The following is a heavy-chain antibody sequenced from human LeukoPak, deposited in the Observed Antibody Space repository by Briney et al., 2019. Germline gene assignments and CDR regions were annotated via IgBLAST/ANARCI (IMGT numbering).Heavy chain of an antibody. CDR3: ARSGITTIPNFDY. J-gene: IGHJ4*02. CDR1: GYTFSGYY. CDR2: MNPNSGAT. V-gene: IGHV1-2*02. Sequence: ASVKVSCKXSGYTFSGYYIHWVRQAPGQGLEWMGGMNPNSGATNNAQKFQGRVTLSRDTSISTAYMELRKLRSDDTAVYYCARSGITTIPNFDYWGQGTLVTVSS. D-gene: IGHD1/OR15-1a*01.